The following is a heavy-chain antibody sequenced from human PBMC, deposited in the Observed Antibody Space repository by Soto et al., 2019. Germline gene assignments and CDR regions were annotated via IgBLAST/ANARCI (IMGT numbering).Heavy chain of an antibody. CDR2: INVYNGNT. CDR3: ARPTGYYYGMDV. J-gene: IGHJ6*02. Sequence: GASVKVSCKASGYTFTNYGISWVRQAPGQGLEWMGWINVYNGNTKYAQKVQGRVTMTTDTSTSTAYMELRSLRSDDTAVYYCARPTGYYYGMDVWGQGTTVTVSS. V-gene: IGHV1-18*01. CDR1: GYTFTNYG.